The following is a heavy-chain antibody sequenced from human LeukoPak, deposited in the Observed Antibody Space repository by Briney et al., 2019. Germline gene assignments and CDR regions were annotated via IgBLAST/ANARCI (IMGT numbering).Heavy chain of an antibody. V-gene: IGHV1-2*06. CDR3: ARDVYYDFWSGYNGMDV. CDR1: GYTLTELS. Sequence: ASVKVSCKVSGYTLTELSMHWVRQAPGQGLEWMGRINPNSGGTNYAQKFQGRVTMTRDTSISTAYMELSRLRSDDTAVYYCARDVYYDFWSGYNGMDVWGQGTTVTVSS. D-gene: IGHD3-3*01. CDR2: INPNSGGT. J-gene: IGHJ6*02.